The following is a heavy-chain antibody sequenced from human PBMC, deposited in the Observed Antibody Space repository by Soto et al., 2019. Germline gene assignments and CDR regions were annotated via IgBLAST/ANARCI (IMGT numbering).Heavy chain of an antibody. J-gene: IGHJ3*02. D-gene: IGHD1-1*01. V-gene: IGHV4-31*02. CDR2: IYYSGNT. CDR1: GGSITTGGRY. Sequence: QVRLQEWGPGLVKPSQTLSLKCSVSGGSITTGGRYWSWIRQLPGKGLEWIGDIYYSGNTYYNASLKSRVNISVEAAKNQFSLKLSSVTAADTAVYYCGQALVFTGGDGFDIWGQGRLVTVSS. CDR3: GQALVFTGGDGFDI.